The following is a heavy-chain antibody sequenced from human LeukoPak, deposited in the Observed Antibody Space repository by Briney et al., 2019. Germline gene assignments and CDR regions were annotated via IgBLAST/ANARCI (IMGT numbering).Heavy chain of an antibody. CDR3: ATAPAIGVGYYFYYLDV. D-gene: IGHD3-16*01. J-gene: IGHJ6*03. CDR2: INGLGGTT. CDR1: GFTFSDYA. Sequence: AGSLRLSCVASGFASGFTFSDYAVSWVRQAPGKGPEWVASINGLGGTTYYADSVKGRFTIYRDNSKNTLYLQVNSLRADDTAAYRCATAPAIGVGYYFYYLDVWGKGTTVTVSS. V-gene: IGHV3-23*01.